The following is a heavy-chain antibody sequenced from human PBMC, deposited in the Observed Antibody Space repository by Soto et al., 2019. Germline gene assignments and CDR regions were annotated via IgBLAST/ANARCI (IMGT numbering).Heavy chain of an antibody. D-gene: IGHD2-2*01. CDR1: GFTFSSYS. CDR2: ISSASSTI. Sequence: EVQLVESGGGLVQPGGSLRLSCVASGFTFSSYSINWVRQAPGEGLVWVSYISSASSTIYYADSVKGRFTISRDNAKHSVYLQMNSLRAEDTAVYYCARGRIPAAMQAGYWGQGTLVTVSS. V-gene: IGHV3-48*01. J-gene: IGHJ4*02. CDR3: ARGRIPAAMQAGY.